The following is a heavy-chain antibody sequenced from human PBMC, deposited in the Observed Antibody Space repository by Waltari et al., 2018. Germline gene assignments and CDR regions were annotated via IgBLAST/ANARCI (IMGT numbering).Heavy chain of an antibody. CDR1: GYTFSSYG. J-gene: IGHJ4*02. D-gene: IGHD2-2*01. V-gene: IGHV1-18*01. CDR2: IGAYNGNT. CDR3: ASSSFCSSTTCYLGY. Sequence: QVRLVQSAAEVKKPGASVKVSCTASGYTFSSYGISWVRQAPGPGLEWMGWIGAYNGNTDYAQKFRGRVTLTTDRSTNTAYMELRSLRSDDTAFYYCASSSFCSSTTCYLGYWGQGTLVTVSS.